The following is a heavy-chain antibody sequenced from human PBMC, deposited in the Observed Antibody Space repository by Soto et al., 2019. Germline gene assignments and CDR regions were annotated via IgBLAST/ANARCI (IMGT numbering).Heavy chain of an antibody. V-gene: IGHV4-30-4*01. CDR1: GGCISSGDYY. Sequence: PSETLSLTCTVXGGCISSGDYYWSWIRQPPGKGLEWIGYIYYSGSTYYSPSLKSRVTISVDTSKNQFSLKLSSVTAADTAVYYCARERPDGARLDPWGQGPLVT. CDR3: ARERPDGARLDP. D-gene: IGHD6-6*01. J-gene: IGHJ5*02. CDR2: IYYSGST.